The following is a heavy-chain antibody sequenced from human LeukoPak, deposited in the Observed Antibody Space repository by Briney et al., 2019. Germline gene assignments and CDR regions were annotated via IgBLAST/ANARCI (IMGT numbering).Heavy chain of an antibody. CDR3: ARDLGYCSGGSCYGGFDY. CDR1: GDSVSSNSAA. Sequence: SQTLSLTCAISGDSVSSNSAAWNWIRQSPSRGLEWLRRTYYRSKWYNDYAVSVKSRITINPDTSKNQFSLQLNSVTPEDTAVYYRARDLGYCSGGSCYGGFDYWGQGTLVTVSS. CDR2: TYYRSKWYN. V-gene: IGHV6-1*01. D-gene: IGHD2-15*01. J-gene: IGHJ4*02.